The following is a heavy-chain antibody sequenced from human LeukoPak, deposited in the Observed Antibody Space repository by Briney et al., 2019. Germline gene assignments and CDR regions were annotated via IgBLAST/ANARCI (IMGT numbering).Heavy chain of an antibody. Sequence: GASVKVSCKASGGTFSSYAISWVRQAPGQGLEWMGGIIPIFGTANYAQKFQGRVTITADESTSTAYIELSSLRSEDTAVYYCARAPIPTVTTYFDYWGQGTLVTVSS. CDR3: ARAPIPTVTTYFDY. D-gene: IGHD4-17*01. CDR1: GGTFSSYA. J-gene: IGHJ4*02. CDR2: IIPIFGTA. V-gene: IGHV1-69*13.